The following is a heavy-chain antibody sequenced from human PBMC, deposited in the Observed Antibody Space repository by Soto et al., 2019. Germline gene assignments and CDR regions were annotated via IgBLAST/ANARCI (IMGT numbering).Heavy chain of an antibody. D-gene: IGHD3-22*01. CDR2: IKPDGSDT. V-gene: IGHV3-7*01. CDR3: ATHNYYTFEY. Sequence: TGGSLRLSCAASGFTFSMSWMTWIRQAPGKGLEWVAQIKPDGSDTLYVDSMKGRFTISRDNSKNSLYLQMDSLRAEDTALYYCATHNYYTFEYSGQGALVTVSS. J-gene: IGHJ4*02. CDR1: GFTFSMSW.